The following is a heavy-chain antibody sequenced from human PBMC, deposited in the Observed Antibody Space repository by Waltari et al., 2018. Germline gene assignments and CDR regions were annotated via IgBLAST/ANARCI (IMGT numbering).Heavy chain of an antibody. CDR1: GYTFTSYD. D-gene: IGHD6-6*01. J-gene: IGHJ4*02. CDR3: ARVSSIAARRGYY. Sequence: QVQLVQSGAEVKKPGASVRVSCKASGYTFTSYDINWVRQATGQGLEWMGGMNPNSGDTGYAQKCQGRLTMTRNTSISTAYMELSSLRSEDTAVYYCARVSSIAARRGYYWGQGTLVTVSS. V-gene: IGHV1-8*01. CDR2: MNPNSGDT.